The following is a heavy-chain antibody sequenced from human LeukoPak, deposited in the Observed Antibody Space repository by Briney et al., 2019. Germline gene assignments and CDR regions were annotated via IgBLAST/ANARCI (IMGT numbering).Heavy chain of an antibody. Sequence: QPGGSLRLSCAASGFTFSSYAMSWVRQAPGKGLEWVSAISGSGGSTYYADSVKGRFTISRDNSKNTLYLQMNSLRAEDTAVYYCAKDPVRHYYYGMTSGAKGPRSPSP. J-gene: IGHJ6*02. D-gene: IGHD4-17*01. CDR2: ISGSGGST. CDR3: AKDPVRHYYYGMTS. CDR1: GFTFSSYA. V-gene: IGHV3-23*01.